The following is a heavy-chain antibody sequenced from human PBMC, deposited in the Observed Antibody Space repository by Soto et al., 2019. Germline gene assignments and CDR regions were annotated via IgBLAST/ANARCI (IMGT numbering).Heavy chain of an antibody. Sequence: GASVKVSCKASGGTFSSYAISWVRQAPGQGLEWMGGIIPIFGTANYAQKFQGRVTITADESTRTAYMELSSLRSEDTAVYYCARAVYTYGYGFAPYYYYGMDVWGQGTTVTVSS. CDR2: IIPIFGTA. V-gene: IGHV1-69*13. J-gene: IGHJ6*02. CDR1: GGTFSSYA. CDR3: ARAVYTYGYGFAPYYYYGMDV. D-gene: IGHD5-18*01.